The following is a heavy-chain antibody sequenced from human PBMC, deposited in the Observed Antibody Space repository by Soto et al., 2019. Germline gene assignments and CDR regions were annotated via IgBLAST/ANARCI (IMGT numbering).Heavy chain of an antibody. CDR1: GYSFTGYH. Sequence: ASVKVSCKASGYSFTGYHMHWVLQAPGQGLEWMGRIDPNTGVTRYKQKFQGRVTVTRDMFASTAYMELSGLRFDDSAVYYCAKAAGSYSSGEGSDLDFWGQGTLVTVSS. J-gene: IGHJ4*02. V-gene: IGHV1-2*02. D-gene: IGHD6-19*01. CDR2: IDPNTGVT. CDR3: AKAAGSYSSGEGSDLDF.